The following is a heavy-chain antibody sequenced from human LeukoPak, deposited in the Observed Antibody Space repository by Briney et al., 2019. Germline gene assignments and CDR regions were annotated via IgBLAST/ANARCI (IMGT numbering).Heavy chain of an antibody. J-gene: IGHJ4*02. V-gene: IGHV3-15*01. CDR2: IKSKFGGGTT. CDR3: TTEFYNAPDY. CDR1: GLTFRNAW. D-gene: IGHD2/OR15-2a*01. Sequence: GGSLRLSCAASGLTFRNAWMSWVRQAPGKGLEWVGRIKSKFGGGTTDYAAPVKGRFTISRGDSENTLYLQMNSLKTEDTGVYYCTTEFYNAPDYWGQGTLVTVSS.